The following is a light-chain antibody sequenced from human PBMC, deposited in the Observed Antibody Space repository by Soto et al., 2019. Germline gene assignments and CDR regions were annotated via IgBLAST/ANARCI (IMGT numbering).Light chain of an antibody. CDR2: DVS. V-gene: IGLV2-14*01. CDR3: SSYTSSSTPWV. J-gene: IGLJ3*02. CDR1: SSDVGGYNY. Sequence: QSVLTQPASVSGSPGQSITISCTGTSSDVGGYNYVSWYQQHPGNAPKLMIYDVSNRPSGVSNRFSGSKSGNTASLTISGLQAEDDADYYCSSYTSSSTPWVFGGGTKLTVL.